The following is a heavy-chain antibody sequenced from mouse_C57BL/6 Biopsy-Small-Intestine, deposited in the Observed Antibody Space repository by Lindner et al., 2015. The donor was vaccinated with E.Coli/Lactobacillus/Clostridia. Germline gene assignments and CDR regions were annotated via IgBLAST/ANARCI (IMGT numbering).Heavy chain of an antibody. CDR2: INPIYGST. CDR3: ARDPRVDFWSGPIPGIDY. CDR1: GYTFTSHY. J-gene: IGHJ4*01. D-gene: IGHD1-1*01. V-gene: IGHV1-53*01. Sequence: SVKVSCKASGYTFTSHYMHWVRQAPGQGLEWMGIINPIYGSTTYAQKFQGRVTMTRDTPTSTVYMELSSLRSEDTALYYCARDPRVDFWSGPIPGIDYWGQGTLVTVSS.